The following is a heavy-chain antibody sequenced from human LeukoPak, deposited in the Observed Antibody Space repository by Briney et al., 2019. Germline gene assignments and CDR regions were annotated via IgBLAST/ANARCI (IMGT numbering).Heavy chain of an antibody. V-gene: IGHV3-53*01. J-gene: IGHJ4*02. CDR2: IYSGGNT. D-gene: IGHD2-21*01. Sequence: GGSLRLSCAASGFSVSSNYMSWVRQTPGKGLECVSLIYSGGNTYYADSVKGRFTISRDHSKNTLYLQMNTLRAEDTAVYYCARGSEGDDYWGQGTLVTVSS. CDR1: GFSVSSNY. CDR3: ARGSEGDDY.